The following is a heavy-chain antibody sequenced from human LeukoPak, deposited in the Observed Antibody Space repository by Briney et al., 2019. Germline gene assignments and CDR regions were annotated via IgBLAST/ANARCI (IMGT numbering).Heavy chain of an antibody. Sequence: ASVKVSCKASGYPFTTYGISWVRQAPGQGLEWMGWISTNTGNPTYAQGFTGRFVFSLDTSVSTAYLQISSLKAEDTAVYYCASTQYSSSWTERAHWFDPWGQGTLVTVSS. V-gene: IGHV7-4-1*02. D-gene: IGHD6-13*01. CDR3: ASTQYSSSWTERAHWFDP. J-gene: IGHJ5*02. CDR2: ISTNTGNP. CDR1: GYPFTTYG.